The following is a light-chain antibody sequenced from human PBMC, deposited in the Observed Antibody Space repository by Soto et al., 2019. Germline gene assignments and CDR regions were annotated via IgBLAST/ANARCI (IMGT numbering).Light chain of an antibody. V-gene: IGKV1-5*01. J-gene: IGKJ1*01. CDR2: DAS. Sequence: DIQMTQSPSTLSASVGDRVTITCRASQSISSWLAWYQQKPGKAPKLLIYDASSLEGGVPSRFSGSGSGTEFTLTISSLQPDDFETYYCQQYNSYPWTLGQGTKVDI. CDR1: QSISSW. CDR3: QQYNSYPWT.